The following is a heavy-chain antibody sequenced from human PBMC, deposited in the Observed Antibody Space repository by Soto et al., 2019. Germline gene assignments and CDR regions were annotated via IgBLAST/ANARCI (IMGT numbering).Heavy chain of an antibody. CDR1: GYSFTSYW. Sequence: PGESLKISCKGSGYSFTSYWISWVRQMPGKGLEWMGRIDPSDSYTNYSPSFQGHVTISADKSISTAYLQWSSLKASDTAMYYCARQGMATNYYYYGMDVWGQGTTVTVS. J-gene: IGHJ6*02. D-gene: IGHD5-12*01. CDR2: IDPSDSYT. V-gene: IGHV5-10-1*01. CDR3: ARQGMATNYYYYGMDV.